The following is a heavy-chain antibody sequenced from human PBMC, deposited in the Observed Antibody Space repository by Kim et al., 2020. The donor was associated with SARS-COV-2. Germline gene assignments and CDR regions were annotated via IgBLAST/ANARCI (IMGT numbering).Heavy chain of an antibody. Sequence: YYRGSTNYHPSLKSRVTISVDTSKNQFSLKLGSVTAADTAVYYCARGFDLWGRGTLVTVSS. CDR3: ARGFDL. J-gene: IGHJ2*01. CDR2: YYRGST. V-gene: IGHV4-59*09.